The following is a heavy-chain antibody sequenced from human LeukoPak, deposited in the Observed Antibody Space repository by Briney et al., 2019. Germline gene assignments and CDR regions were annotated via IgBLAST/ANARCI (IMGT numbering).Heavy chain of an antibody. CDR1: GGSFSGYY. CDR2: INHSGST. CDR3: ARYCTNGVCRYYYHYGMDV. Sequence: SETLSLTCAVYGGSFSGYYWSWIRQPPGKGLEWIGEINHSGSTNYNPSLKSRVTISVDTSKNQFSLKLSSVTAADTAVYYCARYCTNGVCRYYYHYGMDVWGQGTTVTVSS. D-gene: IGHD2-8*01. V-gene: IGHV4-34*01. J-gene: IGHJ6*02.